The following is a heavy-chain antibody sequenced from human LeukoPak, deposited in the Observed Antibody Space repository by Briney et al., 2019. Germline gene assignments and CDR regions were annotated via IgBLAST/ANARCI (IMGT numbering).Heavy chain of an antibody. CDR3: ARVGVYIAAAGRKTRRRYNWFDP. CDR1: GGSISSSNYY. V-gene: IGHV4-39*07. D-gene: IGHD6-13*01. CDR2: INHSGST. Sequence: SETLSLTCTVSGGSISSSNYYWGWIRQPPGKGLEWIGEINHSGSTNYNPSLKSRVTISVDTSKNQFSLKLSSVTAADTAVYYCARVGVYIAAAGRKTRRRYNWFDPWGQGTLVTVSS. J-gene: IGHJ5*02.